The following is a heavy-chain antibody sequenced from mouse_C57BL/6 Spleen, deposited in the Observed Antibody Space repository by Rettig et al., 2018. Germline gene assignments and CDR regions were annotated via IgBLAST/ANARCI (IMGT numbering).Heavy chain of an antibody. CDR1: GYTFTSYW. CDR2: IDPSDSYT. J-gene: IGHJ2*01. Sequence: QVQLQQPGAELVKPGASVNLSCKASGYTFTSYWMQWVKQRPGQGLEWIGEIDPSDSYTNYNQKCKGKATLTVDTSSSTAYMQLSSLTSEDSAVYYCASYDVDYWGQGTTLTVSS. CDR3: ASYDVDY. D-gene: IGHD2-12*01. V-gene: IGHV1-50*01.